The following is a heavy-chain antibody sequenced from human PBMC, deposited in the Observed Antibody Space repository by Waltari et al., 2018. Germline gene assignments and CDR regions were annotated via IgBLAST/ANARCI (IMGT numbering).Heavy chain of an antibody. V-gene: IGHV4-39*07. Sequence: QLQLQESGPGLVKPSETLSLTCTVSGGSISSSSYYWGWIRPPPGKGLEWIGSIYYSGSTYYNPSLKSRVTISVDTSKNQFSLKLSSVTAADTAVYYCARSLPEMATTKGAFDIWGQGTMVTVSS. J-gene: IGHJ3*02. D-gene: IGHD5-12*01. CDR3: ARSLPEMATTKGAFDI. CDR1: GGSISSSSYY. CDR2: IYYSGST.